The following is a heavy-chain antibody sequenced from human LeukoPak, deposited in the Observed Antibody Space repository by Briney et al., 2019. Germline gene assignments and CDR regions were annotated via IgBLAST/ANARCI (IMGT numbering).Heavy chain of an antibody. CDR3: ARQSSDYYYYYIDV. Sequence: SETLSLTCTVSGGSISSSHYYWGWIRQSPGKGLEWIGSIYYSGTTYYNPSLESRVTISDDTSMNRFSLMLTSLTAADTAVYYCARQSSDYYYYYIDVWGEGTTVIVSS. CDR2: IYYSGTT. J-gene: IGHJ6*03. V-gene: IGHV4-39*01. CDR1: GGSISSSHYY.